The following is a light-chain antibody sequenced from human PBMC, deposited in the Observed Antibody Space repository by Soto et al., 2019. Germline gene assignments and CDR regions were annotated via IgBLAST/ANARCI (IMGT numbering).Light chain of an antibody. CDR2: DVS. V-gene: IGLV2-14*03. J-gene: IGLJ1*01. CDR1: SGDIGGYNY. Sequence: QSALTRPASVSGSPGQSITISCTGTSGDIGGYNYVSWYQQLPGKVPKLIIYDVSNRPSGVSDRFSGSKSGNAASLTISGSQAEDEADYYCSSYTSTSTLYVFGPGTKLTVL. CDR3: SSYTSTSTLYV.